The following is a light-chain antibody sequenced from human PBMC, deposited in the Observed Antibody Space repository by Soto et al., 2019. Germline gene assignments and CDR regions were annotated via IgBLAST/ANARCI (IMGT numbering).Light chain of an antibody. CDR1: QSVGTY. Sequence: EIVMTQSPATLSVSPGERATLSCTASQSVGTYLAWYEQKPDQAPRLLIYGASTRAAGVPARFSGGGSGLEFTLTISSLQSEDFAIYHCQQYDNLPPWTFGQGTKV. V-gene: IGKV3-15*01. CDR2: GAS. J-gene: IGKJ1*01. CDR3: QQYDNLPPWT.